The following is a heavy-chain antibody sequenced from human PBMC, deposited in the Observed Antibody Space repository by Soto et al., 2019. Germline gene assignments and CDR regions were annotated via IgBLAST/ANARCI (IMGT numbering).Heavy chain of an antibody. CDR1: GGSFSGYY. CDR2: INHSGST. D-gene: IGHD3-10*01. Sequence: SETLSLTCAVYGGSFSGYYWSWIRQPPGKGLEWIGEINHSGSTNYNPSLKSRVTISVDTSKNQFSLKLSSVTAADTAVYYCAKVVRGVSRLFDSWGQGTLVTVSS. J-gene: IGHJ5*01. CDR3: AKVVRGVSRLFDS. V-gene: IGHV4-34*01.